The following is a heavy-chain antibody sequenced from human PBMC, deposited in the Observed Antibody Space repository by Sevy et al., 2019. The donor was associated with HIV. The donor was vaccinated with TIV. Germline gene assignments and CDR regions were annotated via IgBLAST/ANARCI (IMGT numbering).Heavy chain of an antibody. CDR1: GFNLDDYA. D-gene: IGHD6-13*01. CDR3: AKEYGGWYTSTWYFFDY. J-gene: IGHJ4*02. CDR2: INWNSGSI. Sequence: GGSLRLSCAASGFNLDDYAMHWVRQAPGKGLEWVSGINWNSGSIAYADSVKGRFSIPRDNAKNSLYLQLNSLRAEDTAVYYCAKEYGGWYTSTWYFFDYWGQGTLVTVSS. V-gene: IGHV3-9*01.